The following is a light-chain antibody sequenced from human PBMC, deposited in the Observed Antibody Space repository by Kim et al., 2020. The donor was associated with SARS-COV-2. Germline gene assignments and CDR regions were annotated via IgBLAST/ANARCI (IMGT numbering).Light chain of an antibody. CDR2: KNR. CDR3: AIWDDSLSGVV. CDR1: SSIIATSY. V-gene: IGLV1-47*01. Sequence: GPTVTISCSGSSSIIATSYIQWFQGIPGTAPKHLLYKNRMRLSGVPDRFSASRSGTSASLAISGLRSDDEGHYYCAIWDDSLSGVVFGGGTQLTVL. J-gene: IGLJ3*02.